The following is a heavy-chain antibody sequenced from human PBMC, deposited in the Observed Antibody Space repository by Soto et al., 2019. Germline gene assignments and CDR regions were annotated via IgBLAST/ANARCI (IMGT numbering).Heavy chain of an antibody. V-gene: IGHV4-30-2*01. D-gene: IGHD6-19*01. CDR2: IDHGST. CDR1: GGSISSGGYS. Sequence: QLQLQESGSGLVKPSQTLSLTCAVSGGSISSGGYSWSWIRQPPGKGLEWSGYIDHGSTYYNPSLKSRVTRSVDRSKNQFSLKLRSVTAAETAVYSCASAGGLGAVAVDYWGQGTLVTVSS. J-gene: IGHJ4*02. CDR3: ASAGGLGAVAVDY.